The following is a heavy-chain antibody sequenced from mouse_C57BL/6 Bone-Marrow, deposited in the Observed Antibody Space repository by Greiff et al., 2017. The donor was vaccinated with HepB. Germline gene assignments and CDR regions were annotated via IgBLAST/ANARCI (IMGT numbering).Heavy chain of an antibody. CDR2: IDPSDSYT. D-gene: IGHD6-1*01. J-gene: IGHJ2*01. CDR3: ARRGAYYFDY. CDR1: GYTFTSYW. V-gene: IGHV1-69*01. Sequence: QVQLQQPGAELVMPGASVKLSCKASGYTFTSYWMHWVKQRPGQGLEWIGEIDPSDSYTNYNQKFKGKSTLTVDKSSSTAYMQLSSLTSEDSAGYYCARRGAYYFDYWGQGTTLTVSS.